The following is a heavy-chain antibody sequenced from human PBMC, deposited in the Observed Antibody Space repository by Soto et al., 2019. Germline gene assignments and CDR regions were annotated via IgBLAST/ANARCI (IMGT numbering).Heavy chain of an antibody. CDR1: GFTFSSYA. CDR2: TSYDGSNK. Sequence: QVQLVESGGGVVQPGRSLRLSCAASGFTFSSYAMHWVRQAPGKGLEWVAVTSYDGSNKYYADSVRGRFTISRDNSKTQYLRMNCVSAEGAAVYYGVRDTSPYSIGWHNRHFVYWGQGTLVTVSS. CDR3: VRDTSPYSIGWHNRHFVY. D-gene: IGHD6-19*01. V-gene: IGHV3-30-3*01. J-gene: IGHJ4*02.